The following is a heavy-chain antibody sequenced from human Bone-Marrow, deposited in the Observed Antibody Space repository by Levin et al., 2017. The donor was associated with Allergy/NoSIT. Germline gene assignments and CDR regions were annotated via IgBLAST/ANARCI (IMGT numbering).Heavy chain of an antibody. V-gene: IGHV3-23*05. CDR2: IDTSGSYT. D-gene: IGHD5-18*01. CDR1: GFTFTSYP. CDR3: SALDPRYGYPTFY. Sequence: GESLKISCAASGFTFTSYPMSWVRQAPGKGLQWVSSIDTSGSYTYYADSVNGRFTISRDNSKSTLYLQLSSLRAEDSALYYCSALDPRYGYPTFYWGQATLVTVSS. J-gene: IGHJ4*02.